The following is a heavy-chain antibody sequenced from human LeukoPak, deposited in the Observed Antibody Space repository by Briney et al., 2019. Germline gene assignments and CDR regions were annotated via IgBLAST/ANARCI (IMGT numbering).Heavy chain of an antibody. Sequence: SETLSLTCTVSGGSISTYYWNWIRRPPGKGLEWIGYLSYDGSIKYNPSLKSRVAISVDTSRNQFCLKLSSVTAADTAVYYCARAREYYFDYWGQGTLVTVSS. CDR1: GGSISTYY. CDR2: LSYDGSI. V-gene: IGHV4-59*01. D-gene: IGHD3-10*01. J-gene: IGHJ4*02. CDR3: ARAREYYFDY.